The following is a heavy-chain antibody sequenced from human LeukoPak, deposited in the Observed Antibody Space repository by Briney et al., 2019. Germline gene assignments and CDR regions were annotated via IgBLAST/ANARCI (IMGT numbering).Heavy chain of an antibody. D-gene: IGHD6-6*01. CDR3: AKDEQLLSDFDY. V-gene: IGHV3-23*01. CDR1: GFTFSGYG. J-gene: IGHJ4*02. Sequence: GGSLRLSCAASGFTFSGYGMHWVRQAPGKGLEWVSAISGSGGSTYYADSVKGRFTISRDNSKNTLYLQMNSLRAEDTAVYYCAKDEQLLSDFDYWGQGTLVTVSS. CDR2: ISGSGGST.